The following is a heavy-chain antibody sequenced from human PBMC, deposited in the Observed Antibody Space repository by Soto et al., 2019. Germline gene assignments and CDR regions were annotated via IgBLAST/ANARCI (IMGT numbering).Heavy chain of an antibody. D-gene: IGHD1-1*01. Sequence: GPGPRFPSETMSLTCSVSGASISSYYWSWIRQPPGKGLEWIGYVYYSGTTTYNPSLQSRVSMSLDTTNSQFSLRLSSVTAADTAVYYCARERGNWNNAFDIWGQGTMVTVS. CDR3: ARERGNWNNAFDI. CDR1: GASISSYY. CDR2: VYYSGTT. J-gene: IGHJ3*02. V-gene: IGHV4-59*01.